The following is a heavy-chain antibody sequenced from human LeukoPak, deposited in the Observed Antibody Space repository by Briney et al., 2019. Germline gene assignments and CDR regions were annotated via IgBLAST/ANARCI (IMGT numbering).Heavy chain of an antibody. D-gene: IGHD5-12*01. J-gene: IGHJ6*02. Sequence: PGGSLRLSCAASEFTFSDYNMNWVRQAPGKGLEWVSYISSTSSTIYYADSVKGRFTISRDNAKNSLYLQVNSLRAEDTALYYCAKDRVATEYYYYYGMDVWGQGTTVTVSS. CDR3: AKDRVATEYYYYYGMDV. CDR2: ISSTSSTI. CDR1: EFTFSDYN. V-gene: IGHV3-48*04.